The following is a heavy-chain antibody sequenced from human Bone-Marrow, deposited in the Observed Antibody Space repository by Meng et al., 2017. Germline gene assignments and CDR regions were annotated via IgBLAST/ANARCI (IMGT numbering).Heavy chain of an antibody. CDR2: IYSGGST. V-gene: IGHV3-66*02. CDR1: GFTVSSNY. CDR3: AGEIAVAGTYFDY. Sequence: GESLKISCAASGFTVSSNYMSWVRQAPGKGLEWVSVIYSGGSTYYADSVKGRFTISRDNSKNTLNLQMNSLRAEDTAVYYCAGEIAVAGTYFDYWGQGTLVTVSS. J-gene: IGHJ4*02. D-gene: IGHD6-19*01.